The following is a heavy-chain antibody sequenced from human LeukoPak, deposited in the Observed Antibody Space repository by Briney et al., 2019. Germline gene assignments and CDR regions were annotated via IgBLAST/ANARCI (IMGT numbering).Heavy chain of an antibody. D-gene: IGHD4-17*01. CDR3: ASSWVGDLDY. Sequence: GGSLRLSCAASGFTFSSYGMHWVRQAPGKGLEWVAVISYDGSNKYYADSVKGRFTISRDNSKNTLYLQMNSLRAEDTAVYYCASSWVGDLDYWGQGTLVTVSS. J-gene: IGHJ4*02. CDR1: GFTFSSYG. CDR2: ISYDGSNK. V-gene: IGHV3-30*03.